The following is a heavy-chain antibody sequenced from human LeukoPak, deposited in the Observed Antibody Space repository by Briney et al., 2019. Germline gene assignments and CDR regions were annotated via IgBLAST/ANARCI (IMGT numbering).Heavy chain of an antibody. Sequence: PSETLSLTCTVSGGSISSGGYSWSWIRQPPGRGREGIGYIYHSGSTYYNPSLKSRVTISVNRSKNQFSLKLSSVTAADTAVYYCARDRGYCSSTSCYNRFDPWGQGTLVTVSS. V-gene: IGHV4-30-2*01. J-gene: IGHJ5*02. CDR1: GGSISSGGYS. CDR3: ARDRGYCSSTSCYNRFDP. D-gene: IGHD2-2*01. CDR2: IYHSGST.